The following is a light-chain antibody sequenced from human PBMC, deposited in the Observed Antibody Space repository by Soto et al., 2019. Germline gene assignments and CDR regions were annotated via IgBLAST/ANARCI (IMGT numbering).Light chain of an antibody. V-gene: IGKV1-5*01. CDR2: DVS. CDR1: QSVSNW. J-gene: IGKJ1*01. Sequence: DIQMTQSPSTLSASVGERVTITCRASQSVSNWLAWYQQKPGKAPNLLIYDVSSLESGVPSRFSGSGSGTEFILTSSSLQPDDFATYYCQQYDSYSWTFGQGTKVDIK. CDR3: QQYDSYSWT.